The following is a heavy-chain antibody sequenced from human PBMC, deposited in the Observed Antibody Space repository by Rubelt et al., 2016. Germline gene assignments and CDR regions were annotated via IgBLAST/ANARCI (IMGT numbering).Heavy chain of an antibody. D-gene: IGHD3-9*01. CDR1: GYTFTSYA. CDR2: INAGNGNT. J-gene: IGHJ6*02. V-gene: IGHV1-3*01. CDR3: ASSGFDYDILTGYYNYYGMDV. Sequence: QVQLVQSGAEVKKPGASVKVSCKASGYTFTSYAMHWVRQAPGQRLAWMGWINAGNGNTKYSQKFQGRVTITGDTSASRSDMELSSLRAEDTAVYYCASSGFDYDILTGYYNYYGMDVWGQGTTVTVSS.